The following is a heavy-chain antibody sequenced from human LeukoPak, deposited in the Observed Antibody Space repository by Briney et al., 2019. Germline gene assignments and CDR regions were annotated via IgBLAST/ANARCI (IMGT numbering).Heavy chain of an antibody. Sequence: GGSLRLSCAASGFSFGSYKMNWVRQAPGKGLEGVSSITSAGSHIYYAYSVRGRFTLSRDNARNSLYLQMNSLRAEDTAVYYCARDRDYSGYELDYWGQGTLVTVSS. CDR2: ITSAGSHI. J-gene: IGHJ4*02. D-gene: IGHD5-12*01. CDR3: ARDRDYSGYELDY. V-gene: IGHV3-21*01. CDR1: GFSFGSYK.